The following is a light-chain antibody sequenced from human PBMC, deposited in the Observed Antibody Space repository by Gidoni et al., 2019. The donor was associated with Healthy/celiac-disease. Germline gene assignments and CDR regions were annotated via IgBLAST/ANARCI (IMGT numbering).Light chain of an antibody. Sequence: SYVLTQPPSVSVAPGKTARINCGGNNIGSKSVHWYHQIPQRFSGSNSGNTATLTISRVAAGDEADYYCQVWDSSSDHPWVFGGGTKLTVL. J-gene: IGLJ3*02. CDR3: QVWDSSSDHPWV. V-gene: IGLV3-21*04. CDR1: NIGSKS.